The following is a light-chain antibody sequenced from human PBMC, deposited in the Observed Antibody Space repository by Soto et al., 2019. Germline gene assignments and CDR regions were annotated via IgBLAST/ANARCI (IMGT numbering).Light chain of an antibody. J-gene: IGKJ1*01. CDR3: QQRSNWPRT. V-gene: IGKV3-11*01. Sequence: EIVLTQSPGTLSLSPGERATLSCRASETVSDYLAWYQQKPGQAPRLLIYDASKRATGIPARFSGYGSGTDFTLTISSLEPEDFAVYYCQQRSNWPRTFGQGTKVDIK. CDR2: DAS. CDR1: ETVSDY.